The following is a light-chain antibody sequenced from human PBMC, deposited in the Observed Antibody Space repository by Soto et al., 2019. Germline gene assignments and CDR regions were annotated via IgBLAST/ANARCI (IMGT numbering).Light chain of an antibody. Sequence: DIQMTQSPSTLSASVGDRVTITCRASQSISTWLAWYQQRPGKAPKLLIYDASNLESGVPSRFNGSGSRTEFTLTISSLQPDDFATYYCQQYNSYSMYTFGQGTKLEIK. J-gene: IGKJ2*01. CDR3: QQYNSYSMYT. V-gene: IGKV1-5*01. CDR1: QSISTW. CDR2: DAS.